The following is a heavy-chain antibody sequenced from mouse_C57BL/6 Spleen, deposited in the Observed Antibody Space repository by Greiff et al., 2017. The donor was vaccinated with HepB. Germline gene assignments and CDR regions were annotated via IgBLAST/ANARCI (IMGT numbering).Heavy chain of an antibody. CDR1: GYTFTSYD. CDR2: IYPRDGST. V-gene: IGHV1-85*01. CDR3: ARGHGSSYGYFDV. D-gene: IGHD1-1*01. Sequence: VKLVESGPELVKPGASVKLSCKASGYTFTSYDINWVKQRPGQGLEWIGWIYPRDGSTKYNEKFKGKATLTVDTSSSTAYMELHSLTSEDSAVYFCARGHGSSYGYFDVWGTGTTVTVSS. J-gene: IGHJ1*03.